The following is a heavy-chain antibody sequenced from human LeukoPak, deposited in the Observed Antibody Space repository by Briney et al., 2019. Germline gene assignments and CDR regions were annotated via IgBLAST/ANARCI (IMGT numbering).Heavy chain of an antibody. CDR2: ISSSGSTI. CDR1: GFTFSSYE. CDR3: VRLYDDYTNGHFDS. V-gene: IGHV3-48*03. J-gene: IGHJ4*02. D-gene: IGHD4-11*01. Sequence: GGSLRLSCAASGFTFSSYEMNWVRQAPGKGLEWVSYISSSGSTIYYADSVKGRFTISRDNAKNSLYLQLNSLRAEDTAVYYCVRLYDDYTNGHFDSWGQGTLVTVSS.